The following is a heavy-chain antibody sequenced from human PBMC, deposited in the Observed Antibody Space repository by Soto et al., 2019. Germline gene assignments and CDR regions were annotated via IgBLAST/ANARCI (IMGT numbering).Heavy chain of an antibody. CDR2: IIPIFGTA. CDR1: GGTVSIYA. Sequence: SVKVSCKSSGGTVSIYAISGVRQAPGQGLEWMGGIIPIFGTANYAQKFQGRVTITADESTSTAYMELSSLRSEDTAVYYCARDYHEPLAAAGTPHYYGTDAWGQGTTATVSS. J-gene: IGHJ6*02. D-gene: IGHD6-13*01. V-gene: IGHV1-69*13. CDR3: ARDYHEPLAAAGTPHYYGTDA.